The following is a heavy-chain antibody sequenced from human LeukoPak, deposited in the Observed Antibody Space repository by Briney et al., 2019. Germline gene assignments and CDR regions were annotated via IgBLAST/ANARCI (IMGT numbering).Heavy chain of an antibody. CDR1: GFTFSSYS. Sequence: GGSLRLSCAASGFTFSSYSMNWVRQAPGKGLEWVSYISSSSSTIYYADSVKGRFTISRDNAKNTLYLQMNSLTAEDTAVYYCAKGRDTYQYGMDVWGQGTTVTVSS. V-gene: IGHV3-48*01. CDR3: AKGRDTYQYGMDV. CDR2: ISSSSSTI. J-gene: IGHJ6*02.